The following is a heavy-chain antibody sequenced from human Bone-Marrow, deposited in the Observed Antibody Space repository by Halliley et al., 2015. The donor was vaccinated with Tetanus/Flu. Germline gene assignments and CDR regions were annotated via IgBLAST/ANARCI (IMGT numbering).Heavy chain of an antibody. Sequence: EWMSYIFRSGSYTNYADSVKGRVPISRDNAKSSLYLQMNSLRVEDTAVYYWARDMVGASGLDVWGQGTTVIVSS. J-gene: IGHJ6*02. V-gene: IGHV3-11*05. CDR2: IFRSGSYT. D-gene: IGHD1-26*01. CDR3: ARDMVGASGLDV.